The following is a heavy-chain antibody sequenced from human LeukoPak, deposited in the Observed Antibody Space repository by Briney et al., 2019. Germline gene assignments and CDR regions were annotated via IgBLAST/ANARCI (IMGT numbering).Heavy chain of an antibody. V-gene: IGHV1-2*02. CDR1: GYTFTGYY. CDR2: INPNSGGT. J-gene: IGHJ6*03. CDR3: ARDHGSGESNDYYYYYMDV. D-gene: IGHD2-21*01. Sequence: GASVKVSCKASGYTFTGYYMHWVRQAPGQGLEWMGWINPNSGGTNYAQKFQGRVTMTRDTSISTAYMELSRLRSDDTAVYYCARDHGSGESNDYYYYYMDVWGKGTTVTVSS.